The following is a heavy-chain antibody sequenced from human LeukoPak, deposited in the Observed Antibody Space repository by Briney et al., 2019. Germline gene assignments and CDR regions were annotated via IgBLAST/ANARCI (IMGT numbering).Heavy chain of an antibody. CDR1: GFIFGHYS. CDR3: TYSSARP. J-gene: IGHJ5*02. V-gene: IGHV3-49*03. Sequence: PGRTLTLSCTASGFIFGHYSMSWFRQPPGKGRGWVGFIRSKAYGETTEYDASVKGRFTKTRDDSKSIAYLPMNSLKTEDTAVYYCTYSSARPWGQRDPVTVSP. D-gene: IGHD6-25*01. CDR2: IRSKAYGETT.